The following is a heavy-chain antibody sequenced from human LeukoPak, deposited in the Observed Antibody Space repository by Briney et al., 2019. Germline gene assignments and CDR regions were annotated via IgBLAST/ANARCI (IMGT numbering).Heavy chain of an antibody. V-gene: IGHV4-34*01. CDR2: INHSGST. J-gene: IGHJ3*02. D-gene: IGHD4-17*01. CDR1: GGSFRGYY. Sequence: PSETLSLTCAVYGGSFRGYYWRWIRQPPGKGLEWIGEINHSGSTNYNPSLKSRVTISVDTSKNQFSLKLSSVTAADTAVYYCARGGGGMTTVTTRGQRAFDIWGQGTMVTVSS. CDR3: ARGGGGMTTVTTRGQRAFDI.